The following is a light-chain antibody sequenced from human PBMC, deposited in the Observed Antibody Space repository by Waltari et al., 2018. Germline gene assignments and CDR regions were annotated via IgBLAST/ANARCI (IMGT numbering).Light chain of an antibody. CDR2: WAS. CDR1: QSVLFRSNNNNY. CDR3: QHYDTPPYT. J-gene: IGKJ2*01. Sequence: DIVMTQSPDSLAVSLGERATINCKSSQSVLFRSNNNNYLSWYQQKPGQPPKLLIYWASTRESGVPDRFRGSGSGTEFTLTIDSLQAEDVAVYYCQHYDTPPYTFGQGTKLEIK. V-gene: IGKV4-1*01.